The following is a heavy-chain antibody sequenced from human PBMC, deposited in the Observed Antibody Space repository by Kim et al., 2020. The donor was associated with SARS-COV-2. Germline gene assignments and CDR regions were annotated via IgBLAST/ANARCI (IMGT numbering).Heavy chain of an antibody. J-gene: IGHJ6*02. Sequence: GGSLRLSCAASGFTFSSYSMNWVRQAPGKGLEWVSSISSSSSYIYYADSVKGRFTISRDNAKNSLYLQMNSLRAEDTAVYYCGRDHLWDSSSSTYYYYGIDVWGHGTPGTVSS. D-gene: IGHD6-6*01. CDR3: GRDHLWDSSSSTYYYYGIDV. CDR1: GFTFSSYS. CDR2: ISSSSSYI. V-gene: IGHV3-21*01.